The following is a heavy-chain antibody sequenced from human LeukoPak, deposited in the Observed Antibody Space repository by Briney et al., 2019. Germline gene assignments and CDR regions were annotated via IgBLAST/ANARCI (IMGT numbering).Heavy chain of an antibody. CDR3: AKDRRGYSSSLGFFDF. V-gene: IGHV3-23*01. J-gene: IGHJ4*02. CDR2: ISGGCGST. CDR1: GFTFSSYA. Sequence: PGGSLRLSCAASGFTFSSYAMSWVRQAPGKGLEWVSAISGGCGSTYYADSVKGRFAISRDNSKNTLYLQMNSLKAEDTAVYYCAKDRRGYSSSLGFFDFWGQGTLVTVSS. D-gene: IGHD6-6*01.